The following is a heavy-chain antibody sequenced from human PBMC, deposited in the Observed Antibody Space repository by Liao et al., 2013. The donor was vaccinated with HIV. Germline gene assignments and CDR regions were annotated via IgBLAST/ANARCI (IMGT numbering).Heavy chain of an antibody. J-gene: IGHJ5*02. CDR1: GGSFSGYY. CDR2: INHSGST. V-gene: IGHV4-34*01. D-gene: IGHD3-10*01. CDR3: ARDFLGVGWFGGPEWNWFDP. Sequence: QVQLQQWGAGLLKPSETLSLTCAVYGGSFSGYYWSWIRQPPGKGLEWIGEINHSGSTNYNPSLKSRVTISVDTSSNHVSLKLTSVTAADTAVYYCARDFLGVGWFGGPEWNWFDPWGQGTLVTVSS.